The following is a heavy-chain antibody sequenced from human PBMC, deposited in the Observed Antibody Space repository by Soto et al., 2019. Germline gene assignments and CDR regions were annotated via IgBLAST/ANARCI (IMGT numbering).Heavy chain of an antibody. CDR2: IYSNGIT. J-gene: IGHJ2*01. CDR1: GSSISTPTYY. CDR3: ARLTNNWYFDL. V-gene: IGHV4-39*01. Sequence: PXETRSLTCTVAGSSISTPTYYWGWIRQPPGKGLEWVGNIYSNGITFYNSSLKSRLTVFVDTSRNQFSLKLSSVTAADTATYSCARLTNNWYFDLWGRGTLVTVSS.